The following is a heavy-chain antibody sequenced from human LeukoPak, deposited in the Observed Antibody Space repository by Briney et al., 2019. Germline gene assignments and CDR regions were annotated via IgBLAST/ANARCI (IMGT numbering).Heavy chain of an antibody. CDR2: ISGFNGYT. Sequence: ASVKVSCKASGYTFSSFGLGWVRQAPGQGLESVGWISGFNGYTNYAQRFQGRVTMTTDTSTGTAYMEVKSLRSDDTAVYYCARDVVVVVPAASGLGFDYWGQGTLVTVSS. V-gene: IGHV1-18*01. J-gene: IGHJ4*02. CDR3: ARDVVVVVPAASGLGFDY. CDR1: GYTFSSFG. D-gene: IGHD2-2*01.